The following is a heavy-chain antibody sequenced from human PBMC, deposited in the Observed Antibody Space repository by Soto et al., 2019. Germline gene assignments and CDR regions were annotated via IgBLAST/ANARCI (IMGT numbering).Heavy chain of an antibody. CDR1: GFSVSTSGVG. J-gene: IGHJ6*02. CDR2: IYWDDDK. D-gene: IGHD2-15*01. Sequence: QITLKESGPTLVKPTQTLTLTCTFSGFSVSTSGVGVAWIRQPPGKALEWLALIYWDDDKRDSPFLQSRVTITKDTSKTQVVLTMTKMDPVDTATYYCAHKGGRGAGMDVWGQGSTVTVSS. V-gene: IGHV2-5*02. CDR3: AHKGGRGAGMDV.